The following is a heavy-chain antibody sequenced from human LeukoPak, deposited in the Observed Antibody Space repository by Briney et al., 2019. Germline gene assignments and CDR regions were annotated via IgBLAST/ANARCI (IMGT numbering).Heavy chain of an antibody. V-gene: IGHV4-39*07. Sequence: SETLSLTCTVSGGSISSSSYYWGWIRQPPGKGLEWNGSIYYSGSTYYNPSLKSRVTISVDTSKNQFSLKLSSVTAADTAVYYCAREVITMIVTGELGWFDPWGQGTLVTVSS. CDR2: IYYSGST. J-gene: IGHJ5*02. CDR1: GGSISSSSYY. CDR3: AREVITMIVTGELGWFDP. D-gene: IGHD3-22*01.